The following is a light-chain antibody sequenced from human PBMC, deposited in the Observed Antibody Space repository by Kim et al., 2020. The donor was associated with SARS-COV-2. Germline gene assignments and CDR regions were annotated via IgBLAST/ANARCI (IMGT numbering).Light chain of an antibody. Sequence: PTCTCMXXSNNXGNXGVARLQQXQXHPPKLLSYRNNNRPSGISERFSASRSGNTASLTISGLLPEDXADYYCSAWDNILTAVVFGGGTQLTVL. J-gene: IGLJ2*01. CDR1: SNNXGNXG. CDR3: SAWDNILTAVV. V-gene: IGLV10-54*01. CDR2: RNN.